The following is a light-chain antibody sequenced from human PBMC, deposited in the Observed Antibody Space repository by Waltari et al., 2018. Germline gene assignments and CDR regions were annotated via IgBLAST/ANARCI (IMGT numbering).Light chain of an antibody. CDR1: SSAVGRYNY. V-gene: IGLV2-8*01. CDR3: SSYAGSNNWV. J-gene: IGLJ3*02. Sequence: QSALTQPPSASRSPGQSVTISCPATSSAVGRYNYFTWYQQHPGKAPKLMIFEVSKRPSGVPDRFSGSKSGNTASLTVSGLQADDEAHYYCSSYAGSNNWVFGGGTKLTVL. CDR2: EVS.